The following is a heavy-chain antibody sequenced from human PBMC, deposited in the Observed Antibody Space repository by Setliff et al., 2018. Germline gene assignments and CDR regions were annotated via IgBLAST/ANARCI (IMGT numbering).Heavy chain of an antibody. J-gene: IGHJ5*02. CDR3: ARCLGFGSGWFDP. CDR2: IYTSWST. V-gene: IGHV4-61*09. CDR1: GDSISSRTYY. D-gene: IGHD2-15*01. Sequence: SETLSLTCTVSGDSISSRTYYWSWIRQPAGKGLEWIGHIYTSWSTIYNPSLKSRLTISLDTSKNQFSLTLSSVTAADTAVYYCARCLGFGSGWFDPWGQGTLVTVSS.